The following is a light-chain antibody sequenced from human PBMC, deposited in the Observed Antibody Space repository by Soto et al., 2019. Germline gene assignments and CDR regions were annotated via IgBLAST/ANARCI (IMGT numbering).Light chain of an antibody. Sequence: QSALTQPSSVSGSPGQSITISCTGTISDVGGYNYVSWYQQHPGKAPKLMIYEVSNRPSGVSNRFSGSKSGNTASLTISGPQAEDEADYYCSSYTSSSTLVFGTRTKVTVL. V-gene: IGLV2-14*01. CDR1: ISDVGGYNY. J-gene: IGLJ1*01. CDR3: SSYTSSSTLV. CDR2: EVS.